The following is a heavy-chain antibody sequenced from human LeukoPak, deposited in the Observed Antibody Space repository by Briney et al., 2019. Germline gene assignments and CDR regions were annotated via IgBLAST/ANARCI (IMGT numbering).Heavy chain of an antibody. CDR3: VRDRSMYYSSPWTHFDY. CDR2: ISSASGYI. CDR1: GFTFSSYS. J-gene: IGHJ4*02. Sequence: GGSLRLSCAASGFTFSSYSMNWVRLAPGKGPEWVSSISSASGYIYYADSVKGRFTISRDNAENSLYLQLNSLRVEDTAVYYCVRDRSMYYSSPWTHFDYWGQGALVTVSS. V-gene: IGHV3-21*01. D-gene: IGHD3-10*01.